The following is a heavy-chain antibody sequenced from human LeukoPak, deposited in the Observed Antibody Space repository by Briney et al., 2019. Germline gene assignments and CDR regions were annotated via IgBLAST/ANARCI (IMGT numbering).Heavy chain of an antibody. CDR3: AKQLGYCSDGSCYFPY. CDR2: ISYDGSNK. Sequence: GGSLRLSCAASGFTFSSYDMHWVRQAPGKGLEWVAVISYDGSNKYYADSVKGRFTISRDNSKSTLCLQMNSLRAEDTAVYYCAKQLGYCSDGSCYFPYWGQGTLVTVSS. V-gene: IGHV3-30*18. D-gene: IGHD2-15*01. CDR1: GFTFSSYD. J-gene: IGHJ4*02.